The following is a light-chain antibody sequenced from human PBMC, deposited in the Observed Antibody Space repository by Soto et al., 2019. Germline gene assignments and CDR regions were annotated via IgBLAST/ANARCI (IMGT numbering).Light chain of an antibody. J-gene: IGKJ3*01. CDR2: DAS. CDR3: QQFNSYH. V-gene: IGKV1-13*02. Sequence: AIQLTQSPSSLSASVGDRVTITCRASQGISSALAWYQQKPGKAPKLLIYDASGLESGVPSRFSGSGSGTDFTLTISSLQPEDFATYYCQQFNSYHLGPGTKVDIK. CDR1: QGISSA.